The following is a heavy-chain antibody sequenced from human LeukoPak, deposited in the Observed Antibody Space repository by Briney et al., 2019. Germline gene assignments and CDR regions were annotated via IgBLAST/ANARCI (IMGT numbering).Heavy chain of an antibody. V-gene: IGHV3-23*01. Sequence: GGSLRLSCAASGFTFSSYAMSWVRQAPGKGLEWVSAISGSGGSTYYADSVKGRFTISRDNSKDTLYLQMNSLRAEDTAIYYCARDRSTVTTWVDYWGQGTLVTVSS. D-gene: IGHD4-17*01. J-gene: IGHJ4*02. CDR1: GFTFSSYA. CDR2: ISGSGGST. CDR3: ARDRSTVTTWVDY.